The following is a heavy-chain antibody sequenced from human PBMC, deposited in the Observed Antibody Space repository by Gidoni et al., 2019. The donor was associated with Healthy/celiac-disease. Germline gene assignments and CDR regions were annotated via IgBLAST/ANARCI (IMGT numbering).Heavy chain of an antibody. CDR1: GGALSSYA. CDR2: IIPIFVTA. CDR3: ARGGYCSGGSCYKPLAGMDV. D-gene: IGHD2-15*01. V-gene: IGHV1-69*01. Sequence: QVQLVQSGAEVQKPGSSVKVSCKASGGALSSYAISWVRQAPGQGLEWMGGIIPIFVTANYAQKCQGRVTITADESTSTAYMELSSLRSEDTAVYYCARGGYCSGGSCYKPLAGMDVWGQGTTVTVSS. J-gene: IGHJ6*02.